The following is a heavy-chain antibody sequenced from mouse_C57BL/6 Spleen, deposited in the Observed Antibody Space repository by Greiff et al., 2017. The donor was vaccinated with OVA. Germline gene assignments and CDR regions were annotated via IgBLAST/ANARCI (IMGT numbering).Heavy chain of an antibody. D-gene: IGHD1-1*01. Sequence: EVKLMESGGGLVKPGGSLKLSCAASGFTFSSYAMSWVRQTPEKRLEWVATISDGGSYTYYPDNVKGRFTISRDNAKNNLYLQMSHLKSEDTAMYYCARGPGSSPYYFDYWGQGTTLTVSS. CDR2: ISDGGSYT. CDR1: GFTFSSYA. V-gene: IGHV5-4*03. CDR3: ARGPGSSPYYFDY. J-gene: IGHJ2*01.